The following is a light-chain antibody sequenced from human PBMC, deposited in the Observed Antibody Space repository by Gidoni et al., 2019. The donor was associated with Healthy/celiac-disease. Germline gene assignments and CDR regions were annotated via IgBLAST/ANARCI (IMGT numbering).Light chain of an antibody. CDR1: QSVSSN. V-gene: IGKV3-15*01. CDR3: QQYNNWPPYT. CDR2: GAS. J-gene: IGKJ2*01. Sequence: EIGMTQSPATLSVSPGERATLSCRASQSVSSNLAWYQQKPGQAPRLLIYGASNRATGIPSRFSGSGSGTEFTLTISSLQSEDFAVYYCQQYNNWPPYTFGQGTKLEIK.